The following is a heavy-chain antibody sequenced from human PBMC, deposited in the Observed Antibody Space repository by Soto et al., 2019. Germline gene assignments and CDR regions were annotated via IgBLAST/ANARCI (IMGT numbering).Heavy chain of an antibody. D-gene: IGHD4-17*01. CDR3: ARDLYASIYDAFKI. Sequence: SETLSLTCAVSGYSISSNYYWGWLRQPPGKGLEWIGSIYHSGSTYYIPSLKRRVTISVDTAKNQFSLRLTSVTAADTAVYYCARDLYASIYDAFKIWGQGTMVTVSS. J-gene: IGHJ3*02. V-gene: IGHV4-38-2*02. CDR2: IYHSGST. CDR1: GYSISSNYY.